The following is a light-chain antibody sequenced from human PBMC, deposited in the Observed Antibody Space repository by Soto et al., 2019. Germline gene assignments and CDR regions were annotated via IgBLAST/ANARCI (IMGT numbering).Light chain of an antibody. V-gene: IGLV6-57*04. CDR2: ENN. CDR1: SGSIANNY. Sequence: NFMLTQPHSVSESPGKTLSISFTRSSGSIANNYVQWYQQRPGSAPTPVIYENNQRLSGVPDRFSGSTDGSSNSASLTISGLQTEDEADYYCQSYDSDFVVFGGGTKLTVL. CDR3: QSYDSDFVV. J-gene: IGLJ2*01.